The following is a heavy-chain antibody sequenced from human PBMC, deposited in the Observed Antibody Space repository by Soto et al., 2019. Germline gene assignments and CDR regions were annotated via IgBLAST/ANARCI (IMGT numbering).Heavy chain of an antibody. J-gene: IGHJ4*02. CDR2: INAGNGNT. V-gene: IGHV1-3*01. CDR3: ARGVIVVVPAAHPLDY. D-gene: IGHD2-2*01. Sequence: GASVKVSCKASGYTFTSYAMHWVRQAPGQRLEWMGWINAGNGNTKYSQKFQGRVTITRNTSISTAYMELSSLRSEDTAVYYCARGVIVVVPAAHPLDYWGQGTLVTVSS. CDR1: GYTFTSYA.